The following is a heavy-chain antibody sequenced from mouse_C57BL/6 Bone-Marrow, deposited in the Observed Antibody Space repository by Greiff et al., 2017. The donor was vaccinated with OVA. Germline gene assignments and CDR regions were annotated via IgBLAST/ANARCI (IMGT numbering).Heavy chain of an antibody. J-gene: IGHJ4*01. CDR2: IDPETGGT. CDR3: TRGYSIHHAMDY. V-gene: IGHV1-15*01. CDR1: GYTFTDYE. Sequence: VQLQQSGAELVRPGASVTLSCKASGYTFTDYEMHWVKQTPVHGLEWIGAIDPETGGTAYNQKFKGKAILTADKSSSTAYMELRSLTSEDSAVYYCTRGYSIHHAMDYWGQGTAVTVSS. D-gene: IGHD2-5*01.